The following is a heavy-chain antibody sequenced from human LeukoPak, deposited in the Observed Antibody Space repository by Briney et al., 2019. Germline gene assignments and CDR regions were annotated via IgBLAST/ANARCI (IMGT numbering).Heavy chain of an antibody. Sequence: TASETLSLTCTVSGGSISSYYWSWIRQPPGKGLEWIGYIYYSGSTNYNPSLKSRVTISVDTSKNQFSLKLSSVTAADTAVYYCAREGSIFQAHNWFDPWGQGTLVTVSS. V-gene: IGHV4-59*01. D-gene: IGHD3-9*01. CDR1: GGSISSYY. CDR2: IYYSGST. J-gene: IGHJ5*02. CDR3: AREGSIFQAHNWFDP.